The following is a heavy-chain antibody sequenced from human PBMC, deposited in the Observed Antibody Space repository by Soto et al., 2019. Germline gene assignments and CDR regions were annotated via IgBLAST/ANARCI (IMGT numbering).Heavy chain of an antibody. CDR2: INWKSDI. Sequence: GGSLRLSCAVSGFTFDDNAMHWVRQAPEKGLEWVSGINWKSDIGYADSVKGRFTISRDNAESSLYLQMNSLRAEDTALYYCAISQDRGGRTTFIYWGQGTQVTVSS. CDR1: GFTFDDNA. V-gene: IGHV3-9*01. J-gene: IGHJ4*02. CDR3: AISQDRGGRTTFIY. D-gene: IGHD3-16*01.